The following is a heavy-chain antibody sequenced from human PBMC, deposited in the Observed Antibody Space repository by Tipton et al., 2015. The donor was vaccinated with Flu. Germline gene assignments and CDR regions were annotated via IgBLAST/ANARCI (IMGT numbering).Heavy chain of an antibody. CDR1: GYTFTSYG. D-gene: IGHD3-16*01. CDR3: ARVLSTVALSLYFDY. Sequence: QVQLVQSGAEVKKPGASVKVSCKASGYTFTSYGISWVRQAPGQGLEWMGWISAYNGNTNYAQKLQGRVTMTTDTSTSTAYMELRSPRSDDTAVHYCARVLSTVALSLYFDYWGQGTLVTVSS. V-gene: IGHV1-18*01. CDR2: ISAYNGNT. J-gene: IGHJ4*02.